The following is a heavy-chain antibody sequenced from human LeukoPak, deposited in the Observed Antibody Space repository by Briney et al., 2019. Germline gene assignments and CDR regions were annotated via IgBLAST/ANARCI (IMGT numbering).Heavy chain of an antibody. CDR2: ISYDGSNK. J-gene: IGHJ6*03. CDR3: ARDHTLEWLEYNHYYMDV. CDR1: GFTFSSYA. V-gene: IGHV3-30*01. D-gene: IGHD3-3*01. Sequence: PGGSLRLSCAASGFTFSSYAMHWVRQAPGKGLEWVAVISYDGSNKYYADSVKGRFTISRDNSKNTLYLQMNSLRAEDTAVYYCARDHTLEWLEYNHYYMDVWGKGTTVTVSS.